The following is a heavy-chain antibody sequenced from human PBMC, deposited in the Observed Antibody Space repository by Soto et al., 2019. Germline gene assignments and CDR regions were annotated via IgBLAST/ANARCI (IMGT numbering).Heavy chain of an antibody. D-gene: IGHD6-19*01. Sequence: QITLKESGPSLVKPTQTLTLTCTFSGFSLTTTGVGVVWIRQPPGKALEWLAPIYWDDDKHYTPSLRSRLTVTKDTTKYQVVLTLTKVDPADTGTYFCAHVGRLEQWLYGLDHWGQGTLVTGSS. CDR2: IYWDDDK. J-gene: IGHJ4*02. CDR3: AHVGRLEQWLYGLDH. CDR1: GFSLTTTGVG. V-gene: IGHV2-5*02.